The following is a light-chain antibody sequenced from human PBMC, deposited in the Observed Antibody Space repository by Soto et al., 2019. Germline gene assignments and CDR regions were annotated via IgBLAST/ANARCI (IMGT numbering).Light chain of an antibody. V-gene: IGKV3-20*01. Sequence: EIGLKQSPGTLSLSPGERATLSCRASQSVSSSYLAWYQQKPGQAPRLLIYGASNRATGIPDRFSGSGSGTDFTLTISRLEPEDLAVYYCQQYDNSVWTFGQGTKMDNK. CDR3: QQYDNSVWT. CDR1: QSVSSSY. CDR2: GAS. J-gene: IGKJ1*01.